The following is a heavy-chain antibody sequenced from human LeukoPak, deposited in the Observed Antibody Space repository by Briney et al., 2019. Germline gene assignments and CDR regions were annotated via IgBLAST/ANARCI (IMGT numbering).Heavy chain of an antibody. CDR1: GFTFSSYA. D-gene: IGHD3-10*02. CDR2: ISYDGINK. CDR3: AELGITMIGGV. V-gene: IGHV3-30*18. Sequence: GRSLRLSCAASGFTFSSYAMHWVRQAPGKGLEWVAVISYDGINKYYADSVKGRFTISRDNSKNTLFLQMNSLRVEDTAVYYCAELGITMIGGVWGKGTTVTISS. J-gene: IGHJ6*04.